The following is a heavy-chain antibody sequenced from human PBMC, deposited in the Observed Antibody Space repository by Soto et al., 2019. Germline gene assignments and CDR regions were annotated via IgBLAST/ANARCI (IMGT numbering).Heavy chain of an antibody. V-gene: IGHV1-18*04. CDR3: ARVRGNQLLGWFDP. CDR1: GYTFTGYY. Sequence: ASVKVSCKASGYTFTGYYMHWVRQAPGQGLEWMGWIRSYNGNTNYVQRFQGRVTMTTDTSTNTAYMELRSLRADDTAVYYCARVRGNQLLGWFDPWGQGTLVTVSS. CDR2: IRSYNGNT. D-gene: IGHD2-2*01. J-gene: IGHJ5*02.